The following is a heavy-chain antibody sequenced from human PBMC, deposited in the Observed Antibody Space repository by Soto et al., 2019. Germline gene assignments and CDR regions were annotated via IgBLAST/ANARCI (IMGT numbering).Heavy chain of an antibody. Sequence: GGSLRLSCAASGFIFTSYDMHWVRQATGKGLEWVSGITSAGDTNYPDSVKGRFTISRENAKNSLYLQMNSLRAGDTAVYYCVREIGVPGTWYFDLWGSGTLVTVSS. D-gene: IGHD3-3*01. CDR1: GFIFTSYD. CDR3: VREIGVPGTWYFDL. V-gene: IGHV3-13*01. CDR2: ITSAGDT. J-gene: IGHJ2*01.